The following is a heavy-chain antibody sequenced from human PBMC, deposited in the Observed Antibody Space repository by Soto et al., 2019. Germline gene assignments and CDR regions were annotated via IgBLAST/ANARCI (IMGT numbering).Heavy chain of an antibody. CDR3: ARASYGVYDPYYYGMDV. CDR1: GGSISSGGYY. Sequence: SETMSLTCTVSGGSISSGGYYWSWIRKHPGKGLEWIGYIYYSGSTYYNPSLKSRVTISVDTSKNQFSLKLSSLRSEDTAVYYCARASYGVYDPYYYGMDVWGQGTTVTVSS. D-gene: IGHD4-17*01. CDR2: IYYSGST. J-gene: IGHJ6*02. V-gene: IGHV4-31*03.